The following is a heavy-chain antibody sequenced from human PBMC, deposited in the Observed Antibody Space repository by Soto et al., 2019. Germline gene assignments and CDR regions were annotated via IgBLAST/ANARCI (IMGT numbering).Heavy chain of an antibody. D-gene: IGHD2-15*01. CDR2: IYYSGST. Sequence: PSETLSLTCTVSGGSVSSGSYYWSWIRQPPGKGLEWIGYIYYSGSTNYNPSLKSRVTKDTSKNQVVLTMTNMDPVDTATYYCAHRRGYCSGGSCYSIWFDPWGQGTLVTVSS. V-gene: IGHV4-61*01. J-gene: IGHJ5*02. CDR3: AHRRGYCSGGSCYSIWFDP. CDR1: GGSVSSGSYY.